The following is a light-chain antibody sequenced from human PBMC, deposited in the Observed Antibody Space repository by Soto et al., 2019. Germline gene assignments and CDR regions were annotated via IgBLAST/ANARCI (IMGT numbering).Light chain of an antibody. J-gene: IGKJ4*01. Sequence: EIKMTQSPSTMSDYIGYIVTITCRSSQSITRWLAWYQQKPGKAPKLLIYDAYSLESGVPSRFSGSGSGAEFTLTIRSLQPDDFATYYCQQYNHYSGLNCGGG. CDR2: DAY. CDR1: QSITRW. CDR3: QQYNHYSGLN. V-gene: IGKV1-5*01.